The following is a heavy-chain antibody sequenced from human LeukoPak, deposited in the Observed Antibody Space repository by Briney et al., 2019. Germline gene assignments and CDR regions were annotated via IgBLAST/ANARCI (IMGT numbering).Heavy chain of an antibody. D-gene: IGHD3-22*01. CDR3: AQADGTGYFSFQH. Sequence: SQTLSLTCAISGDSVSSNSAAWNWIRQSPSRGLEWLRRTYYRSECCKDYAVSVKSRININPDTSKNQFSLQLNSVTPEDTAVYYCAQADGTGYFSFQHWGQGTLVTVSS. V-gene: IGHV6-1*01. CDR1: GDSVSSNSAA. J-gene: IGHJ1*01. CDR2: TYYRSECCK.